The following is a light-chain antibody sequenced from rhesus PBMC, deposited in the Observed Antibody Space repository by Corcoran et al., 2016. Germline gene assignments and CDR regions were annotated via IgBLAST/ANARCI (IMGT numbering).Light chain of an antibody. CDR3: LQDIQLPYS. J-gene: IGKJ2*01. V-gene: IGKV2-91*01. Sequence: EIVMTQTPLSLPVTPGEPASISCRSSQSLLHSNGYTYLFWYLQKPGHCPQFLIYLGSNRASGDPDRFSGSGSGTDFTLKISRVEAEDVGVYYCLQDIQLPYSFGQGTKVEIK. CDR2: LGS. CDR1: QSLLHSNGYTY.